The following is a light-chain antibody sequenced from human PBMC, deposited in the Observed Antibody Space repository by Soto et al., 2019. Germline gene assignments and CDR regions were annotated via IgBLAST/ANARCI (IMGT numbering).Light chain of an antibody. Sequence: QSVLTQPPSASGTPVQRITISCFGVSSNMGTNTVGWYQQLPGAAPKVLIYVDDKRPSGVPDRFSGSNSDTSASLTISGLQSEDEAHYYCVAWDDNLDAHVFGTGNKVTVL. J-gene: IGLJ1*01. CDR1: SSNMGTNT. CDR3: VAWDDNLDAHV. CDR2: VDD. V-gene: IGLV1-44*01.